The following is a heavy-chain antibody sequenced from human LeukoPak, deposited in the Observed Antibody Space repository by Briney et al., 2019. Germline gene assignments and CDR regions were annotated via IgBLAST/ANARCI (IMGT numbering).Heavy chain of an antibody. CDR3: AVSLGYCSSTSCYTDYYYYYMDV. CDR2: INPSGGST. J-gene: IGHJ6*03. V-gene: IGHV1-46*01. Sequence: ASVKVSCKASGYTFTSYYMHWVRQAPGQGLEWMGIINPSGGSTSYAQKFQGRVTMTRDTSTSTVYMELSSLRSEDTAVYYCAVSLGYCSSTSCYTDYYYYYMDVWGKGTTVTVSS. CDR1: GYTFTSYY. D-gene: IGHD2-2*02.